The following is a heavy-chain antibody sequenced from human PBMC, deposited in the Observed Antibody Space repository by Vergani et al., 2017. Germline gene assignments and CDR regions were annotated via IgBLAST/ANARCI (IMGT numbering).Heavy chain of an antibody. D-gene: IGHD2-8*01. J-gene: IGHJ4*02. CDR2: IIPIFGTA. CDR3: ARESSPDYCTNGVCYA. V-gene: IGHV1-69*18. Sequence: QVQLVQSGAEVKKPGSSVKVSCKASGGTFSSYAISWVRQAPGQGLEWMGRIIPIFGTANYAQKFQGRVTITADESTSTAYMELSSLRSEDTAVYYCARESSPDYCTNGVCYAWGQGALVTVSS. CDR1: GGTFSSYA.